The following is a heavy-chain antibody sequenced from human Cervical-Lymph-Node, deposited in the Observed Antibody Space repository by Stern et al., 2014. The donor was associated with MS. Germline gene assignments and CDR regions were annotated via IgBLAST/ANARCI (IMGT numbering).Heavy chain of an antibody. J-gene: IGHJ3*02. V-gene: IGHV3-74*02. D-gene: IGHD2-15*01. CDR1: GFTFSTYW. CDR2: INRDESST. CDR3: AKGVMVAATYAYDI. Sequence: LLVQYGGGLVQPGGSLRLSCAASGFTFSTYWMHCVRQAPEKGLVWVSRINRDESSTTYADAVKGRFSISRDNDKNTLYLQMNSLRAEDTAVYYCAKGVMVAATYAYDIWGQGTMVTISS.